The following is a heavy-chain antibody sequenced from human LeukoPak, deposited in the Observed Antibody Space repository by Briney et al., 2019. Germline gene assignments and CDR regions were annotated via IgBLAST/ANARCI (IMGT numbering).Heavy chain of an antibody. V-gene: IGHV4-61*02. CDR3: ATLGYSSGTDY. J-gene: IGHJ4*02. CDR2: IYTSGST. Sequence: SETLSLTCTVSGDSISGGSYYWTWIRQPAGKGLEWIGRIYTSGSTNYNPSLKSRVTISIDTSKNQFSLKLSSVTAADTAVYYCATLGYSSGTDYWGLGTRVTVSS. D-gene: IGHD5-18*01. CDR1: GDSISGGSYY.